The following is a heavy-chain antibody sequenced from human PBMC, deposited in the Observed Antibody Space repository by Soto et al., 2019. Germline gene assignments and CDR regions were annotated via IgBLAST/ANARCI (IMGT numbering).Heavy chain of an antibody. CDR1: GGSFNGYY. CDR3: AIAYDFWSGYLDY. D-gene: IGHD3-3*01. J-gene: IGHJ4*02. V-gene: IGHV4-34*01. Sequence: SETLSLTCAVYGGSFNGYYWSWIRQPPGKGLEWIGEINHSGSTNYNPSLKSRVTISVDTSKNQFSLKLSSVTAADTAVYYCAIAYDFWSGYLDYWGQGTLVTVSS. CDR2: INHSGST.